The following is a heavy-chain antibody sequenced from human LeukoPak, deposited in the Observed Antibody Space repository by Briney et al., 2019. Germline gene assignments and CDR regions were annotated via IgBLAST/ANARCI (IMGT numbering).Heavy chain of an antibody. CDR1: GYTFTGYY. CDR3: ARDEGMSSGSVSDY. V-gene: IGHV1-2*02. J-gene: IGHJ4*02. CDR2: INPNSGGT. D-gene: IGHD3-22*01. Sequence: ASVKVSCKASGYTFTGYYMHWVRQAPGQGLELMGWINPNSGGTNYAQKFQGRVTMTRDTSISTAYMELSRLRSDDTAVYYCARDEGMSSGSVSDYWGQGTLVTVSS.